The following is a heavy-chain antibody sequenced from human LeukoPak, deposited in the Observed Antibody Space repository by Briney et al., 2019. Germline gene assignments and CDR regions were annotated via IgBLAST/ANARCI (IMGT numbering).Heavy chain of an antibody. V-gene: IGHV1-2*02. J-gene: IGHJ5*02. CDR1: GYTFTGYY. Sequence: ASVKVSCKASGYTFTGYYMHWVRQAPGRGLEWMGWINPNSGGTNYAQKFQGRVTMTMNTSISTAYMELSSLTSEDTAMYYCTRGPSYHSKWVGGMWFDPWGQGTLVSVSS. CDR3: TRGPSYHSKWVGGMWFDP. CDR2: INPNSGGT. D-gene: IGHD6-19*01.